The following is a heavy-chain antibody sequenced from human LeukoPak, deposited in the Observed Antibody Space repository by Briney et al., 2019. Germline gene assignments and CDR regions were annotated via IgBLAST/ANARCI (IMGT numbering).Heavy chain of an antibody. CDR1: GGSISSSSYY. D-gene: IGHD5-18*01. J-gene: IGHJ4*02. Sequence: SETLSLTCTVSGGSISSSSYYWGWIRQPPGKGLEWIGSIYYSGSTYYNPSLKSRVTISVDTSKNQFSLKLSSVTAADTAVYYCAGLDTAMVYFDYWGQGTLVTVSS. CDR2: IYYSGST. CDR3: AGLDTAMVYFDY. V-gene: IGHV4-39*01.